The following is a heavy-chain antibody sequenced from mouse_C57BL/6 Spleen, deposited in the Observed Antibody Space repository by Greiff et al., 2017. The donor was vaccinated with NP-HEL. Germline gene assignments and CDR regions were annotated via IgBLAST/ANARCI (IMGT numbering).Heavy chain of an antibody. Sequence: VKQRPGQGLEWIGNINPSNGGTNYNEKFKSKATLTVDKSSSTAYMQLSSLTSEDSAVYYCARGGYYYGSGHWYFDVWGTGTTVTVSS. CDR2: INPSNGGT. D-gene: IGHD1-1*01. V-gene: IGHV1-53*01. J-gene: IGHJ1*03. CDR3: ARGGYYYGSGHWYFDV.